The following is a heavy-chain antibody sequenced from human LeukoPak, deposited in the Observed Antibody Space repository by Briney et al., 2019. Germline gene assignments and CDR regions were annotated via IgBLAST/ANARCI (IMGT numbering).Heavy chain of an antibody. V-gene: IGHV4-59*01. CDR3: ARGLSGFSSGWDVYDV. Sequence: PSETLSLTCSVSGGPINSYYWSWIRQTPEKGLEWIGYIHYSGTTTYNPSLRGRLTMSVDTSNNQFSLKLTSVTAADTATYFCARGLSGFSSGWDVYDVWGPGTMVTVSS. CDR1: GGPINSYY. J-gene: IGHJ3*01. D-gene: IGHD6-19*01. CDR2: IHYSGTT.